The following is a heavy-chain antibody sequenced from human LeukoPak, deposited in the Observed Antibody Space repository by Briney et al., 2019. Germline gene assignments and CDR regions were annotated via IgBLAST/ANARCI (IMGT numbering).Heavy chain of an antibody. CDR2: ISYDGSNK. CDR1: GFTFTSYV. D-gene: IGHD6-13*01. Sequence: GGSLRLSCAASGFTFTSYVMHWVRQAPGKGLQWVALISYDGSNKYYADSVKGRFTISRDNSKNTLYLQMNSLRAEYTAVYYCARPRGAAAGTFGFDPWGQGTLVTVSS. J-gene: IGHJ5*02. V-gene: IGHV3-30*03. CDR3: ARPRGAAAGTFGFDP.